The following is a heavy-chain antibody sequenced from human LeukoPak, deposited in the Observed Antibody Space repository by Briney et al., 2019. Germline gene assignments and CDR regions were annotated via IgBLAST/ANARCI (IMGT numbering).Heavy chain of an antibody. CDR1: GYTFTGYY. CDR2: INPNSGGT. CDR3: AREDYYDSGSNDY. V-gene: IGHV1-2*02. J-gene: IGHJ4*02. D-gene: IGHD3-22*01. Sequence: ASVKVSCKASGYTFTGYYMHWVRQAPGQGLEWMGWINPNSGGTNYAQKFQGRVTMARDTSISTAYMELSRLRSDDTAVYYCAREDYYDSGSNDYWGQGTLVTVSS.